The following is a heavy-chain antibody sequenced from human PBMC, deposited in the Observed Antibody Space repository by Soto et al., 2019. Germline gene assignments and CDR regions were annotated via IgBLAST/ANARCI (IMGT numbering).Heavy chain of an antibody. D-gene: IGHD3-9*01. CDR3: AKPAGFNSDWYYFDL. V-gene: IGHV1-2*02. J-gene: IGHJ4*02. Sequence: ASVKVSCKASGYTFIDYYMHWVRQAPGQGFEWMGRISPRSGGTNYAQKFQGRVTMTWDTSLNTAYMELSSLISQDTAVYYCAKPAGFNSDWYYFDLWGQGTLVTVSS. CDR2: ISPRSGGT. CDR1: GYTFIDYY.